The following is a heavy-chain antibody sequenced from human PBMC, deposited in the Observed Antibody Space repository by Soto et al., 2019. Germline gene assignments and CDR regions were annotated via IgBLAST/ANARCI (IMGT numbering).Heavy chain of an antibody. Sequence: QVQLVESAGGLVKPGGSLRLSCAASGFPFGDYYLSWIRQAPGKGLEWISYISSSATTIYYADSVKGRFTISRDNAKNSLFLQSDGLRPEDTAVYYCARDPLHYGSGFDYWGQGTLVTVSS. J-gene: IGHJ4*02. V-gene: IGHV3-11*01. CDR3: ARDPLHYGSGFDY. D-gene: IGHD3-10*01. CDR1: GFPFGDYY. CDR2: ISSSATTI.